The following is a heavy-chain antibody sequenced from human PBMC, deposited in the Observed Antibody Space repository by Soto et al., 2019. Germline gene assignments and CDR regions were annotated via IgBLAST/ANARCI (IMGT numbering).Heavy chain of an antibody. CDR1: GGSFSGYY. Sequence: PSETLSLTCAVYGGSFSGYYWSWIRHPPGKGLEWIGEIYHSRSTNYNPSLKSRVTISVDTSKNHFSLKLSSVTAADTAVYYCARTPYSSSWYKGHALFDPWGQGTLVT. CDR3: ARTPYSSSWYKGHALFDP. CDR2: IYHSRST. V-gene: IGHV4-34*01. D-gene: IGHD6-13*01. J-gene: IGHJ5*02.